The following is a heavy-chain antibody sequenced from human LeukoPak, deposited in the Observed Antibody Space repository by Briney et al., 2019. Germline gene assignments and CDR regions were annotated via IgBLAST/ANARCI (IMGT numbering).Heavy chain of an antibody. CDR2: INHSGST. V-gene: IGHV4-39*01. CDR3: ARHGVHYYGSGSPGDYNYYYMDV. CDR1: GGSISSSSYY. D-gene: IGHD3-10*01. Sequence: PSETLSLTCIVSGGSISSSSYYWGWIRQPPGKGLEWIGEINHSGSTNYNPSLKSRVTILVDTSKNQFSLKLSSVTAADTAVYYCARHGVHYYGSGSPGDYNYYYMDVWGKGTTVTISS. J-gene: IGHJ6*03.